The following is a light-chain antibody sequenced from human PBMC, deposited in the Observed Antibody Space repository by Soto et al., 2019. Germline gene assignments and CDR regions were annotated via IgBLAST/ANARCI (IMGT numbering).Light chain of an antibody. Sequence: QSALTQPPSASGSPGQSVTISCTGTSRDIGGYDFVSWYQQHPGKAPKLLIYDVIKRPSGVPDRFSGSKSGNTAFLTVSGLQTDDEADYYCSSYGGSNNLLFGGGTQLTVL. CDR1: SRDIGGYDF. V-gene: IGLV2-8*01. CDR2: DVI. J-gene: IGLJ2*01. CDR3: SSYGGSNNLL.